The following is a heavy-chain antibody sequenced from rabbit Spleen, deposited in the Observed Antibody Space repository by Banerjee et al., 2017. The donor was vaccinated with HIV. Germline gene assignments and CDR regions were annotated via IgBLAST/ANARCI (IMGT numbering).Heavy chain of an antibody. CDR2: IDPVFGST. Sequence: QEQLEESGGGLVKPEGSLTLTCKASGVSFNDKDVMCWVRQAPGKGLEWIGYIDPVFGSTYYANWVTGRFTISSHNAQNTLYLQLNSLTAADTATYFCAREGGSSGGYYVPYFNLWGQGTLVTVS. D-gene: IGHD1-1*01. J-gene: IGHJ4*01. CDR3: AREGGSSGGYYVPYFNL. V-gene: IGHV1S47*01. CDR1: GVSFNDKD.